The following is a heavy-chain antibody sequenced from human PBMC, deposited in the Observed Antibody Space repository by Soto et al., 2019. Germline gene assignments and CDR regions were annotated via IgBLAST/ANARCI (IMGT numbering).Heavy chain of an antibody. J-gene: IGHJ2*01. CDR2: IIPFFRTA. CDR3: ATEPQSGTYYPRYFDL. CDR1: GVTFSSNA. Sequence: QVQMDQSGAEVKKPGSSVTVSCKASGVTFSSNAISWVRQAPGQGLEWMGGIIPFFRTANYAQKFQGRVTITADESTSTVYMELSSLRSEDTAVYYCATEPQSGTYYPRYFDLWGRGTLVTVSS. V-gene: IGHV1-69*01. D-gene: IGHD1-26*01.